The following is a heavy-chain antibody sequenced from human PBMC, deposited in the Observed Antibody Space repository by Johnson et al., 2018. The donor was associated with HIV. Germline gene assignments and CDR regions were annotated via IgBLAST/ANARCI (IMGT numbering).Heavy chain of an antibody. CDR3: AKGGRDYYGSDTDAFDL. V-gene: IGHV3-9*01. CDR1: GFTFEEYG. J-gene: IGHJ3*01. Sequence: VQLVESGGGLAQPGRSLRLSCVASGFTFEEYGMHWVRQAPGKGLEWVSGITWNSGSVAYADSVKGRFTISRDNVRNSLYLQMNILRAEDTALFYCAKGGRDYYGSDTDAFDLWGQGTMVTVSS. CDR2: ITWNSGSV. D-gene: IGHD3-10*01.